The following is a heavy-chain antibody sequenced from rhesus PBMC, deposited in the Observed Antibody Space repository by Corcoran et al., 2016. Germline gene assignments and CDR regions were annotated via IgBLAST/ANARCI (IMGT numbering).Heavy chain of an antibody. Sequence: QVQLQESGSGLVKPSETLSLTCAVAGGSTSGSSWSWISQPPGQGLEWIGYIGGSGWCTYYNPSHKSRVTISTDTSKNQFSLKLSSVTAADTAVYYCARTWASFDYWGQGVLVTVSS. CDR1: GGSTSGSS. V-gene: IGHV4-165*02. J-gene: IGHJ4*01. CDR2: IGGSGWCT. CDR3: ARTWASFDY.